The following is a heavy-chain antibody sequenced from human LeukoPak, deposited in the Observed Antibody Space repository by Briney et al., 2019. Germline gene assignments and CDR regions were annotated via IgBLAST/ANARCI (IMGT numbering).Heavy chain of an antibody. CDR2: IYYSGST. D-gene: IGHD3-10*01. CDR1: GFTFDDYA. J-gene: IGHJ6*03. CDR3: AGILWFGELFGPINSYYYMDV. Sequence: GSLRLSCAASGFTFDDYAMHWIRQPPGKGLEWIGYIYYSGSTNYNPSLKSRVTISVDTSKNQFSLKLSSVTAADTAVYYCAGILWFGELFGPINSYYYMDVWGKGTTVTVSS. V-gene: IGHV4-59*01.